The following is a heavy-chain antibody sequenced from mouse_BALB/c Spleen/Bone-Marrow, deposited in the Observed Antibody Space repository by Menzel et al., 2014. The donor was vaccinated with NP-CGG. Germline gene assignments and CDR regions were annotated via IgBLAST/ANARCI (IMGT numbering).Heavy chain of an antibody. Sequence: EVKLQESGAEIVKPGASVKSSCTTSGFNIEDSYIYWMKQRPEQGLEWIGRIDPANGNTKYDPKFQGEATITVDTSSATAYLQLSSLTSEDTAVYYCARNYGSSLDYWGQGTTLTVSS. V-gene: IGHV14-3*02. D-gene: IGHD1-1*01. J-gene: IGHJ2*01. CDR2: IDPANGNT. CDR1: GFNIEDSY. CDR3: ARNYGSSLDY.